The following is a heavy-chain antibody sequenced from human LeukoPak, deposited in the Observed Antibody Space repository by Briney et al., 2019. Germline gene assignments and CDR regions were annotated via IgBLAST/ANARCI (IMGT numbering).Heavy chain of an antibody. CDR3: AKWDGHFYYMDV. CDR1: RFTFSMYA. J-gene: IGHJ6*03. CDR2: ISGSGGGT. D-gene: IGHD1-26*01. Sequence: GGSLRLSCAASRFTFSMYAMTWVRQTPGKGLEWVSSISGSGGGTFYANSVKGRFTISRDNSKSTLFLHMKGLRPEDTAVYYCAKWDGHFYYMDVWGKGTTVTVSS. V-gene: IGHV3-23*01.